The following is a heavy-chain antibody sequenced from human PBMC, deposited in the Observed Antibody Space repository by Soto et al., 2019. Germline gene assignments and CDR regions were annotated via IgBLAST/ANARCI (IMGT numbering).Heavy chain of an antibody. Sequence: PSEILSLTCTVSGGSISSYYWSWIRQPPGKGLEWIGYIYYSGSTNYNPSLKSRVTISVDTSKNQFSLKLSSVTAADTAVYYCARVATIYENWFDPWGQGTLVTVSS. J-gene: IGHJ5*02. D-gene: IGHD5-12*01. CDR3: ARVATIYENWFDP. V-gene: IGHV4-59*01. CDR1: GGSISSYY. CDR2: IYYSGST.